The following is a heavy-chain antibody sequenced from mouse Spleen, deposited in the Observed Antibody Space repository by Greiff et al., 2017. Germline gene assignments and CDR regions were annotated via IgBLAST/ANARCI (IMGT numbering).Heavy chain of an antibody. D-gene: IGHD1-1*01. J-gene: IGHJ2*01. Sequence: DVMLVESGGGLVQPGGSLKLSCAASGFTFSSYGMSWVRQTPEKRLEWVATISGGGSYTYYPDSVKGRFTISRDNAKNNLYLQMSSLRSEDTALYYCARQTTVVAFDYWGQGTTLTVSS. V-gene: IGHV5-9-2*01. CDR3: ARQTTVVAFDY. CDR1: GFTFSSYG. CDR2: ISGGGSYT.